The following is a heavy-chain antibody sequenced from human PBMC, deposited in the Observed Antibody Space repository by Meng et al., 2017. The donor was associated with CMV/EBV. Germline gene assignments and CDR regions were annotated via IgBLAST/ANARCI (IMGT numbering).Heavy chain of an antibody. D-gene: IGHD1-26*01. V-gene: IGHV3-20*04. CDR1: GFTFDDYG. J-gene: IGHJ3*02. CDR3: AREWVLSRGRKQNAFDI. CDR2: INWNGGST. Sequence: ETLSLTCAASGFTFDDYGMSWVRQAPGKGLEWVSGINWNGGSTGYADSVKGRFTISRDNAKNSLYLQMNSLRAEDTALYYCAREWVLSRGRKQNAFDIWGQGTMVTVSS.